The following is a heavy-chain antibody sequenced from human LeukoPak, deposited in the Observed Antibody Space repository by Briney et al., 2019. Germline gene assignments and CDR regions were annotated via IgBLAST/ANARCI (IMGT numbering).Heavy chain of an antibody. CDR3: ARDRYSGSYLGY. V-gene: IGHV3-21*01. Sequence: PGGSLRLSCAVSGFTFSSYSMNWVRQAPGKGLEWVSSISSSPTYIYYADSVKGRFTVSRDNAKNSLYLQMNSLRAEDTAVYYCARDRYSGSYLGYWGQGTLVTVSS. D-gene: IGHD1-26*01. CDR2: ISSSPTYI. CDR1: GFTFSSYS. J-gene: IGHJ4*02.